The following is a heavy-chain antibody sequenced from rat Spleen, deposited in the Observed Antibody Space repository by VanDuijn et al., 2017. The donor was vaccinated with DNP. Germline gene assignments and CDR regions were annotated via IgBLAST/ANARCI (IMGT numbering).Heavy chain of an antibody. D-gene: IGHD1-10*01. CDR2: ISHSDDTT. Sequence: EVQLVESGGGLVEPGRSLKLSCVASGFSFRNYYMAWVRQTPTRGLEWVAIISHSDDTTYYPDSVRGRFTISRDNAKSTLYLQMNSLRSEDTATYYCARIDNNPFDYWGQGVMVTVSS. J-gene: IGHJ2*01. CDR3: ARIDNNPFDY. V-gene: IGHV5-25*01. CDR1: GFSFRNYY.